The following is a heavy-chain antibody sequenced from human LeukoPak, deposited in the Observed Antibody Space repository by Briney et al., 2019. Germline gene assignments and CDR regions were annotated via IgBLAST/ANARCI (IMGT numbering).Heavy chain of an antibody. CDR3: ARGRVGFVDY. J-gene: IGHJ4*02. Sequence: PGGSLRLSCAASGFTFSSYWMHWVRQAPGKGLVWVSRINNDGSSTIYADSVKGRFTISRDNAKNTLYLQMNSLRAEDTAVYYCARGRVGFVDYWGQGTLVTVSS. D-gene: IGHD3-16*01. CDR2: INNDGSST. V-gene: IGHV3-74*01. CDR1: GFTFSSYW.